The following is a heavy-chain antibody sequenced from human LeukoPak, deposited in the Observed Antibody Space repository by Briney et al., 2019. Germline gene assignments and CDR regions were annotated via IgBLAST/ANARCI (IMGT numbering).Heavy chain of an antibody. Sequence: SETLSLTCTVSGYSISSGYYWGWIRQPPGKGLEWIGSIYHSGSTYYNPSLKSRVTISVDTSKNQFSLKLSSVTAADTAVYYCATESYSGSYLYAFDIWGQGTMVTVSS. CDR1: GYSISSGYY. CDR3: ATESYSGSYLYAFDI. D-gene: IGHD1-26*01. V-gene: IGHV4-38-2*02. CDR2: IYHSGST. J-gene: IGHJ3*02.